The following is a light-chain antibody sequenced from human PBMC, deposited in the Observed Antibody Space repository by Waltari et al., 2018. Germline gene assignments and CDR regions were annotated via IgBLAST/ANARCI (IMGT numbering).Light chain of an antibody. CDR1: QRVSNH. Sequence: EKVMTQSPATLSVSPGERATLSCRASQRVSNHLAWYQPRPGQAPRLLIYAASSRAAGVPARFSGSGSGTEFTLTIDSLQSEDFAVYFCQQYNSWPFTFGPGTQVDIK. V-gene: IGKV3-15*01. J-gene: IGKJ3*01. CDR2: AAS. CDR3: QQYNSWPFT.